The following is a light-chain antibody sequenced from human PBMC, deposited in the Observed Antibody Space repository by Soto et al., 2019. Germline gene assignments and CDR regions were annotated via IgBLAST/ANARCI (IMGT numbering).Light chain of an antibody. Sequence: DIQMTQSPSTLSASVGDRVTITCRASQSINNCLAWYQQKPGNAPKLLIYDASSLESGVPSRFSGSGSGTEFSLTISTLQPDDFAAYYCHHLTFGRGTKVEVK. CDR3: HHLT. CDR1: QSINNC. J-gene: IGKJ1*01. CDR2: DAS. V-gene: IGKV1-5*01.